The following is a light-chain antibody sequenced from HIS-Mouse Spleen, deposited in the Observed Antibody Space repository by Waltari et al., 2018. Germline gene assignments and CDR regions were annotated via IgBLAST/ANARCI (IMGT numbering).Light chain of an antibody. CDR1: SSNIGSNT. CDR3: AAWDDSLNGWV. CDR2: SNT. Sequence: QSVLTQPPSASGTPGQRVTISCSGSSSNIGSNTVNWYQQLPGTAPNLLIYSNTPRPSGVPDRFAGSKSGTSAALAISGLQSEDEADYYCAAWDDSLNGWVFGGGTKLTVL. J-gene: IGLJ3*02. V-gene: IGLV1-44*01.